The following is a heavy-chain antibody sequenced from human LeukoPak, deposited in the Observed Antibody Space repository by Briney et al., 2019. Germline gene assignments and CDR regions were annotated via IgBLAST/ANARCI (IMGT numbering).Heavy chain of an antibody. Sequence: SETLSLTCTVSGGPLSAYYWTWIRQPPGKGLEWIGYIYYTGSTNCNPSLKSRVTISVDTSKNQFSLKLSSVTAADTAVYYCARLTGTRPNYYFDYWGQGNLVTVSS. V-gene: IGHV4-59*08. D-gene: IGHD1-7*01. CDR1: GGPLSAYY. J-gene: IGHJ4*02. CDR2: IYYTGST. CDR3: ARLTGTRPNYYFDY.